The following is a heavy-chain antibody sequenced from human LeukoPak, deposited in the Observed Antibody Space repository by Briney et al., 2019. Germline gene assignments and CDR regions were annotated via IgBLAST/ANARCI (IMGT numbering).Heavy chain of an antibody. D-gene: IGHD2-15*01. V-gene: IGHV1-69*13. J-gene: IGHJ5*02. CDR2: IIPIFGTA. CDR1: GGTFSSYA. CDR3: ASLVDNWFDP. Sequence: SVKVSCKASGGTFSSYAISWVRQAPGQGLEWMGGIIPIFGTANYAQKFQGRVTITADESTSTAYMELSSLRSEDTAVYYCASLVDNWFDPWGQGTLVTISS.